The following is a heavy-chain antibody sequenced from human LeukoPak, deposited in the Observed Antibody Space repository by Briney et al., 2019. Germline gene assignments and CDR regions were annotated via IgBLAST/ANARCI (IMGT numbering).Heavy chain of an antibody. CDR2: IYCSGST. CDR1: GGSISSYD. V-gene: IGHV4-59*01. CDR3: ALLTWYHSRMDV. J-gene: IGHJ6*03. Sequence: PSETLCLTCTVSGGSISSYDWSWIRRPPGKGLEWIWDIYCSGSTNYNPSLKSRVTISVDTSKNQFSLKLSSVTAADTAVYYCALLTWYHSRMDVWGKGTTVTVSS. D-gene: IGHD4/OR15-4a*01.